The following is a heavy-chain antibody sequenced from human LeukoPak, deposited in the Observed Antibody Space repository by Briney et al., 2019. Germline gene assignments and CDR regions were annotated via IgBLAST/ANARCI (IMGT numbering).Heavy chain of an antibody. J-gene: IGHJ4*02. CDR2: INWNSGTI. CDR3: ARDRFRYCSGAYCSHFEF. D-gene: IGHD2-15*01. V-gene: IGHV3-9*03. Sequence: PGGSLRLSCAASGFIFDDYAMHWVRQAPGKGLEWVSGINWNSGTIGYADSVKGRFTISRDNAKNSLYLQMNSPRADDMALYYCARDRFRYCSGAYCSHFEFWGQGTLVSVSS. CDR1: GFIFDDYA.